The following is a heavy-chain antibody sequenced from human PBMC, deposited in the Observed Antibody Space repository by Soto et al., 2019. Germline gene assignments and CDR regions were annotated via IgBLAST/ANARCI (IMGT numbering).Heavy chain of an antibody. CDR3: ARFIVGAPDYYYYYGMDV. D-gene: IGHD1-26*01. CDR2: ISYDGSNK. Sequence: GGSLRLSCAASGFTFSSYAMHWVRQAPGKGLEWVAVISYDGSNKYYADSVKGRFTISRDNSKNTLYLQMNSLRAEDTAVYYCARFIVGAPDYYYYYGMDVWGQGTTVTVSS. J-gene: IGHJ6*02. V-gene: IGHV3-30-3*01. CDR1: GFTFSSYA.